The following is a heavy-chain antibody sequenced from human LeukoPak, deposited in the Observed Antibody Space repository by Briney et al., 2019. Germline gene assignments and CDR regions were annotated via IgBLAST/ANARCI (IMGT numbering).Heavy chain of an antibody. CDR3: ARDPSDPVVGATNGAYVI. Sequence: GRSLRLSCAASGFTFSSYGMHWVRQAPGKGLEWVAVIWYDGSNKYYADSVKGRFTISRDNSKNTLYLQMNSLRAEDTAVYYCARDPSDPVVGATNGAYVILVEGTMVSVCS. CDR2: IWYDGSNK. D-gene: IGHD1-26*01. J-gene: IGHJ3*02. V-gene: IGHV3-33*01. CDR1: GFTFSSYG.